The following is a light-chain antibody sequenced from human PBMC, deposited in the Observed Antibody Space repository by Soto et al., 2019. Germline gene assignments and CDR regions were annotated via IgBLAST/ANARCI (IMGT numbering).Light chain of an antibody. CDR2: DAS. CDR1: QSISG. Sequence: EVVLTQSPATLSLSPGGRATLSCRSSQSISGLAWYQQKPGQAPRLLIYDASNRATDIPARFSGSGSGTDFTLTISSLEPEDFAVYYCQQRGAFGQGTKIEI. J-gene: IGKJ2*01. CDR3: QQRGA. V-gene: IGKV3-11*01.